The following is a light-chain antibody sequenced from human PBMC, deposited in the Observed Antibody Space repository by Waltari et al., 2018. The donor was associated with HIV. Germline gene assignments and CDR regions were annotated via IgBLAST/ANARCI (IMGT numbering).Light chain of an antibody. CDR3: SSYTSSNTLWV. CDR2: EVI. Sequence: HSALTQPASVSGSPGQSITISCSGTSSDIGGYAYVSWYQQHPGKAPKLIIYEVINRPSGVSYRFSGSKSGNTASLTISGLQAEDEADYYCSSYTSSNTLWVFGGGTKLTVL. V-gene: IGLV2-14*01. CDR1: SSDIGGYAY. J-gene: IGLJ3*02.